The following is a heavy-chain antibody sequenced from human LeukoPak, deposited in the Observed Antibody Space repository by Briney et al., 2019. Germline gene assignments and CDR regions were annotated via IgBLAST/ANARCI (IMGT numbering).Heavy chain of an antibody. D-gene: IGHD6-13*01. J-gene: IGHJ4*02. V-gene: IGHV4-4*02. CDR3: ASLSGMYSSSWPDY. CDR2: IYHSGST. Sequence: SETLSLTCAVSGGSISSSNWWSWVRQPPGKGLEWIGEIYHSGSTNYNPSLKSRVTVSVDKSKNQFSLKLSSVSAADTAVYYCASLSGMYSSSWPDYWGQGTLVTVSS. CDR1: GGSISSSNW.